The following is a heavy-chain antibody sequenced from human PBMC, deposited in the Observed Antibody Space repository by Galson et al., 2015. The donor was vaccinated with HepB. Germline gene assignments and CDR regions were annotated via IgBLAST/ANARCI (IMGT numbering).Heavy chain of an antibody. V-gene: IGHV3-66*04. CDR2: IIPDGKT. CDR1: GFTVSTNY. D-gene: IGHD1/OR15-1a*01. Sequence: SLRLSCAVSGFTVSTNYLSWVRQAPGKGLEWVSIIIPDGKTDYAASVRGRFTISRDNSKNTLFLQMNSLRAGDTAVYYCARQTGQSTTFDSWGQGTLVTVSS. J-gene: IGHJ4*02. CDR3: ARQTGQSTTFDS.